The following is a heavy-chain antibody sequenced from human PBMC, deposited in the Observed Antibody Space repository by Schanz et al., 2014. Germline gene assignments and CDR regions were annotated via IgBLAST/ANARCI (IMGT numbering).Heavy chain of an antibody. V-gene: IGHV1-18*01. CDR1: GYTFISYG. Sequence: QVQLVQSGAEVKKPGASVKVSCKASGYTFISYGIKWVRQAPGQGLEWMGWINVGNGNMKYSQKFRGRVTITADKSTYTAYMDVSSLRSEDTAVYYCASSGAGYSSSWDFDYWGQGTLVTVSS. J-gene: IGHJ4*02. CDR2: INVGNGNM. D-gene: IGHD6-13*01. CDR3: ASSGAGYSSSWDFDY.